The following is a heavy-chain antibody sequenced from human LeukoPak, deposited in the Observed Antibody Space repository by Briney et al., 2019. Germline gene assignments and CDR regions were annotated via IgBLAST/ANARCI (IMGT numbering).Heavy chain of an antibody. CDR1: GGSISSYY. D-gene: IGHD1-14*01. V-gene: IGHV4-34*01. CDR2: INHSGST. Sequence: PSETLSLTCTVSGGSISSYYWSWIRQPPGKGLEWIGEINHSGSTNYNPSLKSRVTISVDTSKNQFSLKLSSVTAADTAVYYCASGEPYYYYFDYWGQGTLVTVSS. CDR3: ASGEPYYYYFDY. J-gene: IGHJ4*02.